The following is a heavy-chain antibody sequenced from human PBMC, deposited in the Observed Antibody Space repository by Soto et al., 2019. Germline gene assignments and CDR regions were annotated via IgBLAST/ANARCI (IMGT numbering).Heavy chain of an antibody. V-gene: IGHV3-21*01. CDR3: AREYHYYDSSGYDKWDAFDI. J-gene: IGHJ3*02. Sequence: EVQLVESGGGLVKPGGSLRLSCAASGFTFSSYSMNWVRQAPGKGLEWVSSISSSSSYIYYADSVKGRFTISRDNAKNSLYLQMNSLRAEDTAVYYCAREYHYYDSSGYDKWDAFDIWGQGTMVTVSS. CDR2: ISSSSSYI. CDR1: GFTFSSYS. D-gene: IGHD3-22*01.